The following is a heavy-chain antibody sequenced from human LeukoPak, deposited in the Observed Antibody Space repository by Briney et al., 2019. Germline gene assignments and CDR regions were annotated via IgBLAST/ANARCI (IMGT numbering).Heavy chain of an antibody. J-gene: IGHJ6*02. D-gene: IGHD3-3*01. V-gene: IGHV3-7*01. CDR1: GFTFSSFA. CDR2: IKQDGSEK. CDR3: ARDLASEWLFPMFREYAYYYGMDV. Sequence: GGSLRLSCAPSGFTFSSFAMSWVRQAPGKGLEWVANIKQDGSEKYYVDSVKGRFTISRDNAKNSLYLQMNSLRAEDTAVYYCARDLASEWLFPMFREYAYYYGMDVWGQGTTVTVSS.